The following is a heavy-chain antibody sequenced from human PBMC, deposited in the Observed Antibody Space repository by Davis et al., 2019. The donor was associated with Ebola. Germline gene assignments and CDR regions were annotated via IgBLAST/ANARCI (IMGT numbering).Heavy chain of an antibody. CDR2: IWYDGSNK. Sequence: PGGSLRLSCAASGFTFSSYGMHWVRQAPGKGLEWVAVIWYDGSNKYYADSVKGRFTISRDNSKNTLYLQMNSLRAEDTAVYYCARQMTTVTKTTYYFDYWGQGTLVTVSS. D-gene: IGHD4-17*01. V-gene: IGHV3-33*01. CDR3: ARQMTTVTKTTYYFDY. J-gene: IGHJ4*02. CDR1: GFTFSSYG.